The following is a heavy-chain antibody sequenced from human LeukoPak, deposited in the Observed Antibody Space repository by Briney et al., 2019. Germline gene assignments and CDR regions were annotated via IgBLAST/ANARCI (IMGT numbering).Heavy chain of an antibody. CDR3: ARGKAQRLYYYGMDV. Sequence: SETLSLTCAVYGGSFSGYYWSWIRRPPGKGLEWIGEINHSGSTNYNPSLKSRVTISVDTSKNQFSLKLSSVTAADTAVYYCARGKAQRLYYYGMDVWGKGTTVTVSS. J-gene: IGHJ6*04. CDR1: GGSFSGYY. D-gene: IGHD2-2*01. CDR2: INHSGST. V-gene: IGHV4-34*01.